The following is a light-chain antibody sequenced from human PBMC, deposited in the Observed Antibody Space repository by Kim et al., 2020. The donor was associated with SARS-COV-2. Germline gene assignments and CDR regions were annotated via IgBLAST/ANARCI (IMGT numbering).Light chain of an antibody. CDR1: QSVSSHY. CDR3: QQYGTSPET. CDR2: GAS. Sequence: SPGERATLSCRASQSVSSHYLAWYQQQPGQAPRLLIYGASTRATGIPDRFSGSGSGTDFTLSINRLEHEDFAEYYCQQYGTSPETFGGGTKVDIK. V-gene: IGKV3-20*01. J-gene: IGKJ4*01.